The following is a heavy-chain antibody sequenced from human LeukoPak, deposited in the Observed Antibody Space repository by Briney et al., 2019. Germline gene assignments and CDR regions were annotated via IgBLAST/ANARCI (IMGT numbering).Heavy chain of an antibody. CDR2: IDNRGNT. J-gene: IGHJ3*02. V-gene: IGHV4-59*11. D-gene: IGHD3-3*01. CDR3: ARWGDGSGSYRGFDI. Sequence: SETLSLTCTVSGGSISSQYWTWIRQPPGKGPEWIAYIDNRGNTNYNPSLRSRVTISIDTSKNQFSLELSSVTAADTAVYYCARWGDGSGSYRGFDIWGQGTMVTVSS. CDR1: GGSISSQY.